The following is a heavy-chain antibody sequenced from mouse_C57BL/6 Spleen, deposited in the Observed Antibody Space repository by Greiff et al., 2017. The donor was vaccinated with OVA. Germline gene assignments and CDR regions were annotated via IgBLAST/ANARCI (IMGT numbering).Heavy chain of an antibody. CDR1: GFTFSSYG. Sequence: DVKLVESGGDLVKPGGSLKLSCAASGFTFSSYGMSWVRQTPDKRLEWVATISSGGSYTYYPDSVKGRFTISRDNAKNTLYLQMSSLKSEDTAMYYCARQPGGSYFDYWGQGTTLTVSS. CDR3: ARQPGGSYFDY. CDR2: ISSGGSYT. V-gene: IGHV5-6*02. J-gene: IGHJ2*01.